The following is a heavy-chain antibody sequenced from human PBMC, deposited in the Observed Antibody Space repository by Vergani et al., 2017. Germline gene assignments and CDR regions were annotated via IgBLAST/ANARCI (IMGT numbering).Heavy chain of an antibody. J-gene: IGHJ3*02. CDR2: IYTSGST. CDR1: GGSISSGSYY. CDR3: AGVLGSYCSLGSCYSEDDAFDI. V-gene: IGHV4-61*02. D-gene: IGHD2-15*01. Sequence: QVQLQESGPGLVKPSQTLSLTCTVSGGSISSGSYYWSWIRQPAGKGLEWIGRIYTSGSTNYNPSLKSRVTISVDTSKNQFSLKLSSVTAADTAVYYCAGVLGSYCSLGSCYSEDDAFDIWGQGTMVTVSS.